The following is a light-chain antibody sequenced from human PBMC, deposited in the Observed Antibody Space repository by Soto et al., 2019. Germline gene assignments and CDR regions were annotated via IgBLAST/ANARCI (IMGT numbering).Light chain of an antibody. J-gene: IGKJ4*01. CDR3: QQGNNWPVT. Sequence: VLPQSPAPLSLSPGERATLSCRASQSVRSYLVWYQQTPGQPPRVLLSAASHRATGIPARFSDSGSGTDFTLTISSLEPEDVAVYYCQQGNNWPVTFGGGTKVDIK. V-gene: IGKV3-11*01. CDR1: QSVRSY. CDR2: AAS.